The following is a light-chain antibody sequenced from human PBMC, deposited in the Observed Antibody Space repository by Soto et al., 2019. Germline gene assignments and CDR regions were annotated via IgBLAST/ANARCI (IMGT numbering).Light chain of an antibody. CDR2: RSS. J-gene: IGKJ1*01. V-gene: IGKV1-5*03. Sequence: DIQMTQSPSTLSASVGDRVTITCRASQTISNYLTWYQQRPGKAPKLLIYRSSILQNGVPSRFSGSGSGTEFTLTSSRLQPDDFATYYCQQYYIYATFGQGTRVEI. CDR3: QQYYIYAT. CDR1: QTISNY.